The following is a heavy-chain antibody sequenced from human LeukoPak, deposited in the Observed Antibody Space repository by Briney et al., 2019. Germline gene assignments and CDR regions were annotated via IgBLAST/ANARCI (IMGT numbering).Heavy chain of an antibody. CDR3: ARDSSHITMIGYFQH. CDR1: GFIGTCNF. V-gene: IGHV3-7*01. J-gene: IGHJ1*01. D-gene: IGHD3-22*01. CDR2: IKQDGSEK. Sequence: PGGSLRLSCSASGFIGTCNFMRWVRQAPGKGLEWVANIKQDGSEKYYVDPVKGRFTISRDNAKNSLYLQMNSLRAEDTAVYYCARDSSHITMIGYFQHWGQGTLVTVSS.